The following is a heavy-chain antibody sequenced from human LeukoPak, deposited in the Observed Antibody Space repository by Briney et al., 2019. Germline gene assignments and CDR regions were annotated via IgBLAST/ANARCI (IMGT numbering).Heavy chain of an antibody. CDR1: GFTFSSYE. CDR2: ITGSGNTM. Sequence: GGSLRLSCAASGFTFSSYEMNWVRQAPGKGLEWVSYITGSGNTMYYADSVKGRFTISRDNAENSLSLQMNSLRAEDTAVYYCARRRGGWFDPWGQGTLVTVSS. V-gene: IGHV3-48*03. CDR3: ARRRGGWFDP. J-gene: IGHJ5*02. D-gene: IGHD3-16*01.